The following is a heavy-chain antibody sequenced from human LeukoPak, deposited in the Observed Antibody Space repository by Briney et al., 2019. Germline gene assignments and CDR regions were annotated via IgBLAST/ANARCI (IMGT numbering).Heavy chain of an antibody. Sequence: ASVKVSCKASGYTFTGYYTHWVRQAPGQGLEWMGWINPNSGGTNYAQKFQGRVTMTRDTSISTAYMELSRLRSDDTAVYYCARRGYYYDSSGYFLKWSNAFDIWGQGTMVTVSS. CDR3: ARRGYYYDSSGYFLKWSNAFDI. V-gene: IGHV1-2*02. CDR2: INPNSGGT. CDR1: GYTFTGYY. J-gene: IGHJ3*02. D-gene: IGHD3-22*01.